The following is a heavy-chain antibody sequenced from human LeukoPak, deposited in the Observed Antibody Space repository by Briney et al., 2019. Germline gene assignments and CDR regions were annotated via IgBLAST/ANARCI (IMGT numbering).Heavy chain of an antibody. V-gene: IGHV1-2*02. CDR1: GYTFTGDY. Sequence: ASVKVSCEASGYTFTGDYMHWVRQAPGQGLEWMGWINPNSGGTKYAQKFQGRVTMTRDTSISTAYMELSRLRSDDTAVYYCARDRDYDILTGYYYAMDVWGQGTTVTVSS. D-gene: IGHD3-9*01. J-gene: IGHJ6*02. CDR3: ARDRDYDILTGYYYAMDV. CDR2: INPNSGGT.